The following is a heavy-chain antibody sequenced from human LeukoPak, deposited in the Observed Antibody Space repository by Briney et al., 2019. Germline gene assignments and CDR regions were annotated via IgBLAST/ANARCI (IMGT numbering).Heavy chain of an antibody. J-gene: IGHJ4*02. CDR1: GGTFSSYA. V-gene: IGHV1-69*13. CDR3: ARSHPGGSYGNFDY. Sequence: GASVKVSCKASGGTFSSYAINWVRQAPGQGLEWMGGIIPIFGTANYAQKFQGRVTITADESTSTAYMELSSLRSEDTAVYYCARSHPGGSYGNFDYWGQGTLVTVSS. CDR2: IIPIFGTA. D-gene: IGHD1-26*01.